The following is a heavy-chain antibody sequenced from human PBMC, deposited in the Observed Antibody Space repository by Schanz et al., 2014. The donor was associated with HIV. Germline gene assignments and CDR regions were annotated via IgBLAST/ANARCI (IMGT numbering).Heavy chain of an antibody. D-gene: IGHD1-26*01. CDR1: GFAFSSSW. CDR2: IKQDGGEK. CDR3: TRDVLYYGGYYFDS. J-gene: IGHJ4*02. V-gene: IGHV3-7*01. Sequence: EQLVESGGGVVQPGKSLRLSCAASGFAFSSSWMHWVRQTPGKGLEWVANIKQDGGEKHYVDSVKGRFTISRDNVKNSLYLQMNTVTAEDTAIYFCTRDVLYYGGYYFDSWGQGILVTVSS.